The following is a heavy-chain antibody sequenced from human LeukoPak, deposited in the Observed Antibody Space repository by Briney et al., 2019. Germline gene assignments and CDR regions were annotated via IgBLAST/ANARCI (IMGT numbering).Heavy chain of an antibody. V-gene: IGHV4-30-2*01. Sequence: PSETLSLTCAVSGGSISSGGYSWSWIRQPPGKGLEWIGYIYHSGSTYYNPSLKSRVTISVDRSKNQFSLKLSSVTAADAAVYYCARVYTYSGALDYWGQGTLVTVSS. D-gene: IGHD3-16*01. CDR1: GGSISSGGYS. CDR3: ARVYTYSGALDY. J-gene: IGHJ4*02. CDR2: IYHSGST.